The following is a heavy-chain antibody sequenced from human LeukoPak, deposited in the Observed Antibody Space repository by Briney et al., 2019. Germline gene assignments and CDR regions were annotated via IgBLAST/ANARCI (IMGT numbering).Heavy chain of an antibody. Sequence: QPGGSLRLSCVASGFAFTNHAMTWVRQAPGKGLEWVSSIGGTDGSTYYADSVKGRFTISRDNAKNSLYLQMNSLRAEDTAVYYCARAGYDSSGYYDWGQGTLVTVSS. J-gene: IGHJ4*02. CDR1: GFAFTNHA. D-gene: IGHD3-22*01. V-gene: IGHV3-23*01. CDR2: IGGTDGST. CDR3: ARAGYDSSGYYD.